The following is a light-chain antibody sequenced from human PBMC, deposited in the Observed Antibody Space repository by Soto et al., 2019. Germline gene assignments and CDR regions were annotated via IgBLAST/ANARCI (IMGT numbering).Light chain of an antibody. J-gene: IGLJ1*01. Sequence: SYELTQSPSVSVAPGQTVSITCGGYNIGSKSVHWYQQKPGQAPVLGVYDDSDRRSGIPERFSGSNSGNTATLTITGVEAGDEADYHCLVWDSRSEHYVFGTGTKVTVL. CDR1: NIGSKS. CDR3: LVWDSRSEHYV. CDR2: DDS. V-gene: IGLV3-21*02.